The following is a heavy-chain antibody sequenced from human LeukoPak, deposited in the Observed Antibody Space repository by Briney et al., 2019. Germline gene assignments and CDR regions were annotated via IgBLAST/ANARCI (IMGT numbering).Heavy chain of an antibody. D-gene: IGHD4-17*01. CDR1: GFTFSTYA. Sequence: GGSLRLSCEASGFTFSTYAMMWVRQAPGKGLEWVSAMTVTGSGGATQYADSVKGRFAISRDDSKNTLYLQMNSLRAEDTAVYYCARDPNGDYIGAFEFWGQGTMVTVSS. J-gene: IGHJ3*01. V-gene: IGHV3-23*01. CDR3: ARDPNGDYIGAFEF. CDR2: MTVTGSGGAT.